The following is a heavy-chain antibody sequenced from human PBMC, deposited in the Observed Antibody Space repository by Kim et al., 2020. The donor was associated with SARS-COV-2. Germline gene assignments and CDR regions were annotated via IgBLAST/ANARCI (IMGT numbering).Heavy chain of an antibody. CDR1: GYTFTSYA. Sequence: ASVKVSCKASGYTFTSYAMHWVRQAPGQRLEWMGWINAGNGNTKYSQKFQGRVTITRDTSASTAYMELSSLRSEDTAVYYCARDALDDILTGYQVLRDYYYYYGMDVWGQGTTVTVSS. J-gene: IGHJ6*02. D-gene: IGHD3-9*01. CDR3: ARDALDDILTGYQVLRDYYYYYGMDV. CDR2: INAGNGNT. V-gene: IGHV1-3*01.